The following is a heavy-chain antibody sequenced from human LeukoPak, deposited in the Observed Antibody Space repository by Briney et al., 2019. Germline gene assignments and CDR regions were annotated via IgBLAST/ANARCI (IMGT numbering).Heavy chain of an antibody. D-gene: IGHD2-15*01. J-gene: IGHJ5*02. CDR1: GYSFTGYY. Sequence: ASVKVSCETSGYSFTGYYIHWVRQAPGQGFEWLGWINPNSGGTNYAQMFQDSVSMTRDTSINTAYMELSSLRLDDTAVYYCARGVAPAGRRLDPWGQGTLITVSS. CDR3: ARGVAPAGRRLDP. CDR2: INPNSGGT. V-gene: IGHV1-2*02.